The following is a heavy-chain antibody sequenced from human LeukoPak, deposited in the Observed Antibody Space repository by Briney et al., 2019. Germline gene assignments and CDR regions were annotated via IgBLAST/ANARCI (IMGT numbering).Heavy chain of an antibody. J-gene: IGHJ4*02. V-gene: IGHV4-59*08. CDR1: GGSISRFY. CDR2: IYYSGST. Sequence: PSETLSLTCTVSGGSISRFYWSWIRQPPGKALEWIGYIYYSGSTNYNPSFRSRVTMSVDTSKNQFSLKLNSVTAADTAVYYCARNSRDGDNWEYHYFDYWGQGTLVTVSS. D-gene: IGHD5-24*01. CDR3: ARNSRDGDNWEYHYFDY.